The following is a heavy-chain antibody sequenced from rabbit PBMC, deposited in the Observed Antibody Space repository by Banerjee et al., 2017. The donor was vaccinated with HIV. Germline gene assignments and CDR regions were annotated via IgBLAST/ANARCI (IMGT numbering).Heavy chain of an antibody. CDR1: GFSLSSNDM. Sequence: QEQLKETGGGLVQPGESLTLSCKVSGFSLSSNDMSWVRQAPGKGLEWIACIHTSSGNTWYASWVNGRFTISKTSSTTVTLQMTSLTAADTATYFCARENYGGSATYDLWGQGTLVTVS. V-gene: IGHV1S45*01. CDR3: ARENYGGSATYDL. CDR2: IHTSSGNT. D-gene: IGHD4-2*01. J-gene: IGHJ4*01.